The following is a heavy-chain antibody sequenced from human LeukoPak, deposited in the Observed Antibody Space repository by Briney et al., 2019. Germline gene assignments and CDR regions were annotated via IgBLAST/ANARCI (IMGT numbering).Heavy chain of an antibody. Sequence: ASVKVSCKASGYTFTSYYMHWVRQAPGQGLEWMGIINPSGGSTSYAQKFQGRVTMTRDMSTSTVYMELSSLRSEDTAVYYCAREIPAGHDYGGEDAFDIWGQGTMVTVSS. D-gene: IGHD4-23*01. J-gene: IGHJ3*02. CDR3: AREIPAGHDYGGEDAFDI. V-gene: IGHV1-46*01. CDR1: GYTFTSYY. CDR2: INPSGGST.